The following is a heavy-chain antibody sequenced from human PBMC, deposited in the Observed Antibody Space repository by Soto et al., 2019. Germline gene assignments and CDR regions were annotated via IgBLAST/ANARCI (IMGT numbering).Heavy chain of an antibody. CDR3: ATVQDFWSGSRPLYYFDY. V-gene: IGHV1-69*13. D-gene: IGHD3-3*01. Sequence: GASVKVSCKASGGTFGSYAISWGRQAPGQGLEWMGGIIPIFGTANYAQKFQGRVTITADESTSTAYMELSSLRSEDTAVYYCATVQDFWSGSRPLYYFDYWGQGTLVTVSS. J-gene: IGHJ4*02. CDR1: GGTFGSYA. CDR2: IIPIFGTA.